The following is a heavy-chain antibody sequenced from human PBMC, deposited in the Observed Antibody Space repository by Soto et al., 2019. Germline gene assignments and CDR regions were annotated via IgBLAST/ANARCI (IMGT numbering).Heavy chain of an antibody. D-gene: IGHD2-2*02. CDR1: GYSFTSYW. J-gene: IGHJ6*02. Sequence: VESLKISCKGSGYSFTSYWISWVRQMPGKGLEWMGRIDPSDSYTNYSPSFQGHVTISADKSISTAYLQWSSLKASDTAMYYCAHGAISEQPLYYYYYGMDVWGQGTTVTVSS. CDR2: IDPSDSYT. V-gene: IGHV5-10-1*01. CDR3: AHGAISEQPLYYYYYGMDV.